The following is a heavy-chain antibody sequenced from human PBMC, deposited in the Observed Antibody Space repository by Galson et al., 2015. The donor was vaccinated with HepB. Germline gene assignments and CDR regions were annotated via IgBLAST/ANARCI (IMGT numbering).Heavy chain of an antibody. J-gene: IGHJ3*02. V-gene: IGHV1-69*13. CDR1: GGTFSSYA. CDR2: IIPIFGTA. Sequence: SVKVSCKASGGTFSSYAISWVRQAPGQGLEWMGGIIPIFGTANYAQKFQGRVTITADESTSTAYMELSSLRSEDTAVYYCARRYVWGSYMAFDIWGQGTMVTVSS. D-gene: IGHD3-16*01. CDR3: ARRYVWGSYMAFDI.